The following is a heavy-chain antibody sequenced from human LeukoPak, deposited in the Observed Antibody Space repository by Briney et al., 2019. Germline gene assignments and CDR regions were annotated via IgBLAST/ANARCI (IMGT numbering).Heavy chain of an antibody. J-gene: IGHJ3*02. CDR1: GFTFSRYN. CDR2: INWNGGST. D-gene: IGHD6-19*01. CDR3: ARPHSSGWYGAFDI. Sequence: GGSLRLSCAASGFTFSRYNMNWVRQAPGKGLEWVSGINWNGGSTGYAASVKGRFTISRDNAKNSLYLQMNSLRAEDTALYYCARPHSSGWYGAFDIWGQGTMVTVSS. V-gene: IGHV3-20*04.